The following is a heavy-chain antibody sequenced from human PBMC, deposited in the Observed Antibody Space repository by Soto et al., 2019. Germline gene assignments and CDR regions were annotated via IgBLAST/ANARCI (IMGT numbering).Heavy chain of an antibody. D-gene: IGHD1-26*01. J-gene: IGHJ3*02. CDR3: ARNGIVGATRDAFDI. Sequence: QVQLVESGGGVVQPGRSLRLSCAASGFTFSSYAMHWVRQAPGKGLGWVAVISYDGSNKYYADSVKGRFTISRDNSKNTLYLQMNSLRAEDTAVYYCARNGIVGATRDAFDIWGQGTMVTVSS. CDR2: ISYDGSNK. CDR1: GFTFSSYA. V-gene: IGHV3-30-3*01.